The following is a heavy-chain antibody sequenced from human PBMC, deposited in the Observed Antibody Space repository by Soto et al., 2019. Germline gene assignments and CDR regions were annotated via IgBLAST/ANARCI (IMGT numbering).Heavy chain of an antibody. CDR2: ISSSSSTI. J-gene: IGHJ4*02. D-gene: IGHD5-12*01. V-gene: IGHV3-48*01. CDR3: AREWPDYYFGY. Sequence: EVQLVESGGGLVQPGGSLRLSCAASGFTFSSYSMNWVRQAPGKGLEWVSYISSSSSTIYYADSVKGRFTISRDNAKNSLYLQMNSLRAEDTAVYYCAREWPDYYFGYWGQGTLVTVSS. CDR1: GFTFSSYS.